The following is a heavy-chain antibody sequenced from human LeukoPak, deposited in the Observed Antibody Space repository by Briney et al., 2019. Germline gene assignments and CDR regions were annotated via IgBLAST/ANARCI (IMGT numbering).Heavy chain of an antibody. CDR2: ISYDGSNK. V-gene: IGHV3-30-3*01. CDR1: GFTFSSYA. Sequence: PGGSLRLSCAASGFTFSSYAMRWVRQAPGKGLEWVAVISYDGSNKYYADSVKGRFTISRDNSKNTLYLQMNSLRAEDTAVYYCARDLQYDYVWGPYDYWGQGTLVTVSS. D-gene: IGHD3-16*01. J-gene: IGHJ4*02. CDR3: ARDLQYDYVWGPYDY.